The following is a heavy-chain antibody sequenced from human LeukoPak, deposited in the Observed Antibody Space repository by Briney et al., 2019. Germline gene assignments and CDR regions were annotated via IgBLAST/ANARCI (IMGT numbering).Heavy chain of an antibody. Sequence: EASVKVSCKASGYTFTGYYMHWVRQAPGQGLEWMGWINPNSGGTNYAQKLQGRVTMTRDTSISTAYMELSRLRSDDTAVYYCAREGKYYGSGSYYNSNWFDPWGQGTLVTVSS. CDR1: GYTFTGYY. J-gene: IGHJ5*02. CDR2: INPNSGGT. D-gene: IGHD3-10*01. V-gene: IGHV1-2*02. CDR3: AREGKYYGSGSYYNSNWFDP.